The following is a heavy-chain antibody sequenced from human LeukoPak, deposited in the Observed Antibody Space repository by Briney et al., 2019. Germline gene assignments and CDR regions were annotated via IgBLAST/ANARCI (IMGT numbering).Heavy chain of an antibody. CDR2: IYSGGST. CDR1: GFTVSSNY. D-gene: IGHD6-19*01. V-gene: IGHV3-66*02. CDR3: ARNMVAGTLDY. J-gene: IGHJ4*02. Sequence: GGSLRLSCAASGFTVSSNYMSWVRQAPGKGLEWVSVIYSGGSTYYADSVKGRFTISRDNSKNTLYLQMNSLRAEDTAVYYCARNMVAGTLDYWGQGTLATVSS.